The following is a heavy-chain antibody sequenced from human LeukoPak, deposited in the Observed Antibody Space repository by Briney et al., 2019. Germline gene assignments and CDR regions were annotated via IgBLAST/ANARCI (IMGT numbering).Heavy chain of an antibody. CDR3: AGGRLSPDYVWGSYRLSIPYYFDY. D-gene: IGHD3-16*02. CDR2: INHSGST. Sequence: NPSETLSITCAVYGGSFSGYYWSWIRQPPGKGLEWIGEINHSGSTNYNPSLKSRVTISVDTSKNQFSLKLSSVTAADTAVYYCAGGRLSPDYVWGSYRLSIPYYFDYWGQGTLVNVSS. CDR1: GGSFSGYY. J-gene: IGHJ4*02. V-gene: IGHV4-34*01.